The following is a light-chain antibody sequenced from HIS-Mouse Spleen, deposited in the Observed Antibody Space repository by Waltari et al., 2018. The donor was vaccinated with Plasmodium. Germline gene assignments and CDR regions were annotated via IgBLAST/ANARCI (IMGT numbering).Light chain of an antibody. CDR3: QTWGTGIRV. V-gene: IGLV4-69*01. CDR1: SGHSSYA. CDR2: LNSDGSH. J-gene: IGLJ3*02. Sequence: SVKLTCTLSSGHSSYAIAWHQQQPEKGPRYLMKLNSDGSHSKGDGIPDRFSGSSSGAERYLTISSLQSEDEADYYCQTWGTGIRVFGGGTKLTVL.